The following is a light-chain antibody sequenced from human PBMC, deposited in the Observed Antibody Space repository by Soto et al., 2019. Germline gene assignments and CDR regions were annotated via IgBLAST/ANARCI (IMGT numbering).Light chain of an antibody. V-gene: IGKV1-5*03. CDR1: QSISNW. CDR2: KAS. Sequence: DIQMTQSPSTLSASVGDRVTITCRASQSISNWLAWIQQKPGKAPKLLIYKASNLESGVPSTFSGSASGTEFNLTISSLQPDDFAIYYCQHYYDYSWTFGQGNKVEIK. J-gene: IGKJ1*01. CDR3: QHYYDYSWT.